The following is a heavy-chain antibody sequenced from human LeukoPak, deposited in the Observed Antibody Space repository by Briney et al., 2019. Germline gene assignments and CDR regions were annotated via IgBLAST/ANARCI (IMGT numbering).Heavy chain of an antibody. CDR3: ARESSVWYYHY. CDR2: INPNSGST. V-gene: IGHV1-2*06. J-gene: IGHJ4*02. Sequence: AASVKVSCKASGHTFTGYYMHWVRQAPGQGLEWMGRINPNSGSTNYAQKFQGRVTMTRDTSISTAYMELSRLRSDDTAVYYCARESSVWYYHYWGQGTLVTVSS. CDR1: GHTFTGYY. D-gene: IGHD6-19*01.